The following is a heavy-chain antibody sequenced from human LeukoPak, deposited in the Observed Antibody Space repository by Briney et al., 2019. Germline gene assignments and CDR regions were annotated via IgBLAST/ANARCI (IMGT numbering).Heavy chain of an antibody. CDR3: ARLGFAFDI. V-gene: IGHV3-48*03. D-gene: IGHD3-16*01. CDR1: GITFSSYE. J-gene: IGHJ3*02. Sequence: GGSLRLSCEASGITFSSYEMNWVRQAPGEGLEWVSYISGSESSIYYADSVKGRFTISRDNAKNSLYLQMNNLRAEDAAVYYCARLGFAFDIWGKGTMVTVSS. CDR2: ISGSESSI.